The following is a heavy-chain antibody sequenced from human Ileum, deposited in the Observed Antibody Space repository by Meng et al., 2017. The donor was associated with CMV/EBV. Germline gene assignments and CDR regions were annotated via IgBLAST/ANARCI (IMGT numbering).Heavy chain of an antibody. CDR1: GGAFNDYH. CDR2: IASSGTT. Sequence: QVQLQESGPGRVNPLETLSLTCTVSGGAFNDYHLTWIRQSAGKGLEWIGRIASSGTTYLNPSLESRISMSVDKAKNQFSLKLISVTAADTALYFCARGIHDFWSGTYFDYWGQGLLVTVSS. CDR3: ARGIHDFWSGTYFDY. D-gene: IGHD3-3*01. J-gene: IGHJ4*02. V-gene: IGHV4-4*07.